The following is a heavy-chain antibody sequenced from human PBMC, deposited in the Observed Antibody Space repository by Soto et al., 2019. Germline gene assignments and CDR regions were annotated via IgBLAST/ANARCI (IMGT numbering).Heavy chain of an antibody. CDR2: ISSSGSTI. CDR1: GFTFSDYY. Sequence: QVQLVESGGGLVKPGGSLRLSCAASGFTFSDYYMSWIRQAPGKGLEWVAYISSSGSTINYADSVKGRFTISRDNAKNSIYRHMNSLRAEDPAVYYCARDPDRYNPLCDYWGQGALVSVCS. D-gene: IGHD1-1*01. J-gene: IGHJ4*02. V-gene: IGHV3-11*01. CDR3: ARDPDRYNPLCDY.